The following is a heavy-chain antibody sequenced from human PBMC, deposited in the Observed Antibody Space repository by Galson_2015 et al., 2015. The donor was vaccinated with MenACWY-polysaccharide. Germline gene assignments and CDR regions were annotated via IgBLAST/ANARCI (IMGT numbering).Heavy chain of an antibody. CDR2: FTGNGGSA. CDR3: AKSRSAADGFDI. V-gene: IGHV3-23*01. J-gene: IGHJ3*02. D-gene: IGHD6-13*01. Sequence: SLRLSCAASGFTFNIYALSWVRQAPGKELEWVSIFTGNGGSAYYADSVKGRFTISRDDSKHTLYLQMNSLRDEDTAVYFCAKSRSAADGFDIWGQGTTVTVSS. CDR1: GFTFNIYA.